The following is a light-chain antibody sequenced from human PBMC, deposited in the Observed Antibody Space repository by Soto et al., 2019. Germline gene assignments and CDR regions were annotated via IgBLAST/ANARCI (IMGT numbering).Light chain of an antibody. V-gene: IGLV2-23*01. CDR3: CAFVRSNALL. J-gene: IGLJ2*01. Sequence: QSVLTQPASVSGSPGQSITISCIGTSSDVGSYNLVSWYQHHPGKAPKFIIYEDNKRPSGVSNRFSGSKSGNTASLTISGLQAEDEADYYCCAFVRSNALLFGGGTKVTVL. CDR2: EDN. CDR1: SSDVGSYNL.